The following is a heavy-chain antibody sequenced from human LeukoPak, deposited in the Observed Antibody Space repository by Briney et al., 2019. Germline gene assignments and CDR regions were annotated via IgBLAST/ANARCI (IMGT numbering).Heavy chain of an antibody. D-gene: IGHD2-8*01. CDR3: ARDVRGDAFDV. CDR1: GFTFSSFA. CDR2: VSDGGSRT. V-gene: IGHV3-23*01. J-gene: IGHJ3*01. Sequence: QPGGSLRLSCAASGFTFSSFAMSWVRQAPGKGLEWVSTVSDGGSRTYYADSVKGRFTISRDNSKNTLYLQMNSLRAEDTAVYYCARDVRGDAFDVWGQGTMVTVSS.